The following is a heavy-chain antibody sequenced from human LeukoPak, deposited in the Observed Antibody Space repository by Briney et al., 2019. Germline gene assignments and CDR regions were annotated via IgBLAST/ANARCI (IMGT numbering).Heavy chain of an antibody. J-gene: IGHJ4*02. CDR3: AKDSSGHYYDSSGTDY. CDR2: ISGSGGST. CDR1: GFTFSSYA. D-gene: IGHD3-22*01. Sequence: GGSLRLSCAASGFTFSSYAMSWVRQAPGKGLEWVSAISGSGGSTYYADSVKGRFTISRDNSRTTLYLQMNSLRAEDTAVYYCAKDSSGHYYDSSGTDYWGQGTLVTVSS. V-gene: IGHV3-23*01.